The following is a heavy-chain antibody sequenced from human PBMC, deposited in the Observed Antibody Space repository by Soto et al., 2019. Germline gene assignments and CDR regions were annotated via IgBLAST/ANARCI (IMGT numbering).Heavy chain of an antibody. CDR3: ATSVGIAPTGEEEMDV. Sequence: QVQLVQSGAEVKKTGSSVKVSCKASGGTFSSYGFSWVRQAPGQGPEWIGGIIPILTTPNYAQKFHGRVTIVGDESTTTVYRELSSLKSENTAVYSCATSVGIAPTGEEEMDVWAKGPRSPSP. CDR2: IIPILTTP. CDR1: GGTFSSYG. V-gene: IGHV1-69*01. D-gene: IGHD2-8*02. J-gene: IGHJ6*02.